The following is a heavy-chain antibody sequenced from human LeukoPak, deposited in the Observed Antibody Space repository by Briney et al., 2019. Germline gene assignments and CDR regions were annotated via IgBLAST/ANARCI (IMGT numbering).Heavy chain of an antibody. J-gene: IGHJ4*02. V-gene: IGHV1-18*01. CDR3: ARGGDGDILTGLVFDY. Sequence: GASVKVSCKASGYRFTSYGISWVRQAPGQGLEWMGWSSAYNGNTNYAQKLQGRVTMNTDTSTSTAYMELRSLRSDDPAVYYCARGGDGDILTGLVFDYWGQGTLVTVSS. CDR2: SSAYNGNT. D-gene: IGHD3-9*01. CDR1: GYRFTSYG.